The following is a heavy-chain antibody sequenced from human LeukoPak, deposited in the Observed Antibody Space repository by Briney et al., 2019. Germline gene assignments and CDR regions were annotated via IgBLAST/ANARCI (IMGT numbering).Heavy chain of an antibody. CDR1: GITFSNYG. V-gene: IGHV3-33*01. J-gene: IGHJ6*02. CDR3: ARSGRIWYYYGMDV. Sequence: GGSLRLSCVASGITFSNYGMHWVRQAPGKGLEWVAGIWYDGSNKNYVDSVKGRFTISRDNSKNTLYLQMNSLRAEDTAVYYCARSGRIWYYYGMDVWGQGTTVTVSS. D-gene: IGHD1-26*01. CDR2: IWYDGSNK.